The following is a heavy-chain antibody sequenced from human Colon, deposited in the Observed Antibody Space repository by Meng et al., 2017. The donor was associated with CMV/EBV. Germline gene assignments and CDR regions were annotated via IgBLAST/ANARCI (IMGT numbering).Heavy chain of an antibody. V-gene: IGHV3-30*02. CDR1: GFTFSTYG. CDR2: IQDDGNEK. Sequence: GESLKISCVASGFTFSTYGMHWVRQAPGKGLEWVTFIQDDGNEKSYADSVKGRFTISRDNSKNTLSLQVDNVRGEDAAVYYCARGSTSWTYYFDYWGQGTQVTVSS. D-gene: IGHD6-13*01. J-gene: IGHJ4*02. CDR3: ARGSTSWTYYFDY.